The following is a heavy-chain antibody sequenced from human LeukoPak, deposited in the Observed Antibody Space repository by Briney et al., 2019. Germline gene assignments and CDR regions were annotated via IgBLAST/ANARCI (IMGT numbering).Heavy chain of an antibody. J-gene: IGHJ4*02. Sequence: PGGSLRLSCAASGFTFSNYWMSWVRQAPGKGLEWVANINEAGVEKYHVDSVKGRFTIFRDNAKNSLYLQMNNLRAEDTAVYYCARELSRTGAFDYWGQGTLVTVSS. CDR2: INEAGVEK. V-gene: IGHV3-7*03. CDR1: GFTFSNYW. D-gene: IGHD3-10*01. CDR3: ARELSRTGAFDY.